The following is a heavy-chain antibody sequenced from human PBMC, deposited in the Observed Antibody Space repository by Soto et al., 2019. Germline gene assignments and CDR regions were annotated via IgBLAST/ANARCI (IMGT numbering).Heavy chain of an antibody. CDR2: IAYDGINK. J-gene: IGHJ6*02. CDR1: GFTFSKFD. Sequence: QVQLVESGGGVVQPGTSLRLSCVASGFTFSKFDMHWIRQTPDKRLQWVAFIAYDGINKYYTGSVKGRFTVSRDNSKSTLSLQMNNLGLEDTATYFCARGDQYDILLRYYAMDVWGLGTTVNISS. CDR3: ARGDQYDILLRYYAMDV. V-gene: IGHV3-30-3*01. D-gene: IGHD2-15*01.